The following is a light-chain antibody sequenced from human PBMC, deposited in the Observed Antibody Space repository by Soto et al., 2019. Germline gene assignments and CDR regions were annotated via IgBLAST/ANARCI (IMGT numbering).Light chain of an antibody. CDR2: GAS. Sequence: EIVLTQSPGTLSLSPGERATLSCRASQSVSSSYLAWYQQQPGQAPRLLIYGASSRATGIPDRFSGSGSGTDFTLTISSLQSEDFAVYYGQQYNNWPTWTFGQGTKVDIK. CDR3: QQYNNWPTWT. CDR1: QSVSSSY. J-gene: IGKJ1*01. V-gene: IGKV3-20*01.